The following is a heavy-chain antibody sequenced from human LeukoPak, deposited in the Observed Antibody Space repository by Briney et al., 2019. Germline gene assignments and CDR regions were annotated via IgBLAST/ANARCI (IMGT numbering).Heavy chain of an antibody. D-gene: IGHD6-13*01. V-gene: IGHV3-23*01. CDR3: AKVARIAASLVAAFDI. CDR1: GFTLSSYA. CDR2: ISGSGGST. Sequence: PGGSLRLSCAASGFTLSSYAMSWVRQAPGKGLEWVSAISGSGGSTYYADSVKGRFTISRDNSKNTLYLQMNSLRAEDTAVYYCAKVARIAASLVAAFDIWGQGTMVTVSS. J-gene: IGHJ3*02.